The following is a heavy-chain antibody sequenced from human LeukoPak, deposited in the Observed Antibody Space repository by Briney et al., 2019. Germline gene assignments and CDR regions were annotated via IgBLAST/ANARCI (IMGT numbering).Heavy chain of an antibody. D-gene: IGHD2-21*02. Sequence: GGSLRLSCAVSGFTFSSYGMHWVRQAPGKGLEWVAVISYDGSNKYYADSVKGRFTISRDNSKNTLYLQMNSLRAEDTAVYYCAKLAYCGGDCQNYFDYWGQGTLVTVSS. CDR3: AKLAYCGGDCQNYFDY. CDR2: ISYDGSNK. CDR1: GFTFSSYG. J-gene: IGHJ4*02. V-gene: IGHV3-30*18.